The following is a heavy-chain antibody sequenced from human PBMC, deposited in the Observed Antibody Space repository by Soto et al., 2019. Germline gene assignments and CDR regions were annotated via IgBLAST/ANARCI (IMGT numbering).Heavy chain of an antibody. CDR3: ARGISMTVEVQRDAPDKYFFDS. J-gene: IGHJ4*02. CDR1: GGSFSGYY. V-gene: IGHV4-34*01. CDR2: INHSGRS. D-gene: IGHD3-22*01. Sequence: SETLALTCAFYGGSFSGYYWTWIRQPPGKGREWIAEINHSGRSNPNPFLKSRVTVSVDTSKNQFSLKLSSVTAADTAVYYCARGISMTVEVQRDAPDKYFFDSWGQGTLVTVS.